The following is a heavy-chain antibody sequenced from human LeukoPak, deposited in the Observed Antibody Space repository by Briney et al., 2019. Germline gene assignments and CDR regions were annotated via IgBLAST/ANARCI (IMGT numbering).Heavy chain of an antibody. Sequence: DSVKVSCKASGYTFTGSGWYLYWLRQAPGQGLECVGWIHPNNGATLYAQKFQGRVAMITDTSISTAYMELSRLRPDDTAMYYCARDGPAQMVDFDYWGQGTLVTVSS. D-gene: IGHD3-10*01. CDR3: ARDGPAQMVDFDY. J-gene: IGHJ4*02. CDR1: GYTFTGSGWY. CDR2: IHPNNGAT. V-gene: IGHV1-2*02.